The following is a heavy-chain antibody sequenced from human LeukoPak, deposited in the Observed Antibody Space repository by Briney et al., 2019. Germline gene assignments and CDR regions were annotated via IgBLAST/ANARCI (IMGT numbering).Heavy chain of an antibody. D-gene: IGHD1-26*01. CDR3: ARDRGDSGRYLHI. V-gene: IGHV1-2*02. J-gene: IGHJ3*02. CDR1: GYTFTDYY. CDR2: INHNSDGT. Sequence: ASVKVSRKASGYTFTDYYIHWVAPAPGPGLEGVGWINHNSDGTHYAQKFQGRHAMTRQTPIRTAYMELRRLRCEHTPVYYCARDRGDSGRYLHIWGEGAMATVSS.